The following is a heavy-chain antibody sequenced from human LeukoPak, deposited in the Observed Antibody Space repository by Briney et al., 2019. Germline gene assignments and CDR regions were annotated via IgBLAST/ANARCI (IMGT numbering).Heavy chain of an antibody. CDR3: AKDPRDTAMVTFGTFFYYYGMDV. Sequence: PGGSLRLSCAASGFTFSSHDMHWVRQAPGKGLEWLALISNDGSNKYYADSVKGRFTISRDNPKTTLYLQMNSLRAEDTAVYYCAKDPRDTAMVTFGTFFYYYGMDVRGQGTTVTVSS. V-gene: IGHV3-30*18. J-gene: IGHJ6*02. CDR1: GFTFSSHD. CDR2: ISNDGSNK. D-gene: IGHD5-18*01.